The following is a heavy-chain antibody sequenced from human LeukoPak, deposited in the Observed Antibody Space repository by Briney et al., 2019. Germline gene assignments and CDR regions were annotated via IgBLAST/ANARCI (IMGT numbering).Heavy chain of an antibody. CDR1: GGSFSGYY. Sequence: SDTLSLTCAVHGGSFSGYYWSWIRQSPGKGLEWIGDIDHTRTTNYNPSLTGRVTISVDTSQNHFSLKVRSVSAADTAVYCCARPSANGYKFPVAFDIWSQGILVTVSS. V-gene: IGHV4-34*01. CDR2: IDHTRTT. J-gene: IGHJ3*02. D-gene: IGHD5-24*01. CDR3: ARPSANGYKFPVAFDI.